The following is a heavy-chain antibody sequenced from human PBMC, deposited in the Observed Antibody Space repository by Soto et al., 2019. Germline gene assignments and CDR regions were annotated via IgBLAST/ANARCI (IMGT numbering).Heavy chain of an antibody. V-gene: IGHV5-51*01. CDR2: IYPGDSDT. D-gene: IGHD6-6*01. CDR3: ASLRLYSSSSGYFDY. Sequence: GESLKISCNGSGYSFTSYWIGWVRQMPGKGLEWMGIIYPGDSDTRYSPSFQGQVTISADKSISTAYLQWSSLKASDTAMYYCASLRLYSSSSGYFDYWGQGTLVTVSS. CDR1: GYSFTSYW. J-gene: IGHJ4*02.